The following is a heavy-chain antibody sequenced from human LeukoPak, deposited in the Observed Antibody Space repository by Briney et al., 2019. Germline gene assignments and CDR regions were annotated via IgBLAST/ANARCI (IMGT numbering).Heavy chain of an antibody. CDR2: INPNSGGT. CDR1: GYTFTGYY. CDR3: ATPTVTTWYYSDY. D-gene: IGHD4-17*01. V-gene: IGHV1-2*02. J-gene: IGHJ4*02. Sequence: ASVKVSCKASGYTFTGYYMHWVRQAPGQGLEWMGWINPNSGGTNYAQKFQGRVTMTRDTSISTAYMELSRLRSDDPAVYYCATPTVTTWYYSDYWGQGTLVTVSS.